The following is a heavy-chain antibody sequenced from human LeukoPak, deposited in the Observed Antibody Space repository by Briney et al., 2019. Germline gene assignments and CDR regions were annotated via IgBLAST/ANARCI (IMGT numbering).Heavy chain of an antibody. J-gene: IGHJ4*02. D-gene: IGHD3-10*01. Sequence: PGRSLRLSCAASGYTFTSYAMNWVRQAPGQWLEWMGWINTNTGNPTYAQGFTGRFVFSLDTSVSTAYLQISSLKAEDTAVYYCARGKHYYGSGSTYDYWGQGTLVTVSS. V-gene: IGHV7-4-1*02. CDR2: INTNTGNP. CDR1: GYTFTSYA. CDR3: ARGKHYYGSGSTYDY.